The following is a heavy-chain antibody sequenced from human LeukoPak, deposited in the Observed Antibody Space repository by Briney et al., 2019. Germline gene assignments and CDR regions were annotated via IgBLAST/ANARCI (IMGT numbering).Heavy chain of an antibody. D-gene: IGHD4-17*01. CDR1: GFTFSSYW. V-gene: IGHV3-23*01. J-gene: IGHJ5*02. Sequence: GGSLRLSCAASGFTFSSYWMHWVRQAPGKGLEWVSAISGSGGSTYYADSVKGRFTISRDNSKNTLYLQMNSLRAEDTAVYYCAKAATVTIIANWFDPWGQGTLVTVSS. CDR2: ISGSGGST. CDR3: AKAATVTIIANWFDP.